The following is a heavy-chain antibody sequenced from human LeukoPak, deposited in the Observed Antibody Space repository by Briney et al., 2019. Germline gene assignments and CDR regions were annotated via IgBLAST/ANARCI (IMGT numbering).Heavy chain of an antibody. J-gene: IGHJ4*02. CDR3: ARDSRAGRRSGYYYDY. V-gene: IGHV1-18*01. CDR2: ISAYNGNT. D-gene: IGHD3-22*01. CDR1: GYTFTTYG. Sequence: ASVKVSCKASGYTFTTYGISWVRQAPGQGLEWMGWISAYNGNTNYAQKLQGRVTMTTDTSTSTAYMELRSLRSDDTAVYYCARDSRAGRRSGYYYDYWGQGTLVTVSS.